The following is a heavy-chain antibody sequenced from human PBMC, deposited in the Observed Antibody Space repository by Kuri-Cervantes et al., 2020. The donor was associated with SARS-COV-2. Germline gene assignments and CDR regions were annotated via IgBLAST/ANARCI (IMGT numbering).Heavy chain of an antibody. D-gene: IGHD1-26*01. CDR3: AREDRYGGNLNWFDP. Sequence: GGSLRLSCAASGFTVSSNYMSWVRQTPGKGLEWVSVIYSGGSTYYADSMQGRFTISRDNSKNTLYLQMNSLRVEDTAVYYCAREDRYGGNLNWFDPWGQGTLVTVSS. CDR2: IYSGGST. V-gene: IGHV3-53*01. J-gene: IGHJ5*02. CDR1: GFTVSSNY.